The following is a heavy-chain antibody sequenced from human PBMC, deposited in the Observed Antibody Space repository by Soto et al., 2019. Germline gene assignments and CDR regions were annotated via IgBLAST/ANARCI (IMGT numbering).Heavy chain of an antibody. D-gene: IGHD6-6*01. Sequence: ASVKGSCKASGYTFTSYGISWVRRAPGQGLEWMGWISAYNGNTNYAQKLQGRVTMTTDTSTSTAYMELRSLRSDDTAVYYCARAGYSSSSIYYYYYGMDVWGQGTTVTVSS. J-gene: IGHJ6*02. CDR3: ARAGYSSSSIYYYYYGMDV. CDR1: GYTFTSYG. V-gene: IGHV1-18*01. CDR2: ISAYNGNT.